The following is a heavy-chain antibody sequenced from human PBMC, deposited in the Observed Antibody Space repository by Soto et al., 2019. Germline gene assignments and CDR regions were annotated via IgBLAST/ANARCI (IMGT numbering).Heavy chain of an antibody. D-gene: IGHD3-10*01. J-gene: IGHJ5*02. CDR1: GYTFTSYA. V-gene: IGHV1-3*01. Sequence: ASVKVSCKASGYTFTSYAMHWVRQAPGQRLEWMGWINACNGNTNYSQKFQGRVTITTDTSASTAYMELSSLRSDDTAVYYCARVVAMVRGVIGWLDAWGQGTMVTVSS. CDR3: ARVVAMVRGVIGWLDA. CDR2: INACNGNT.